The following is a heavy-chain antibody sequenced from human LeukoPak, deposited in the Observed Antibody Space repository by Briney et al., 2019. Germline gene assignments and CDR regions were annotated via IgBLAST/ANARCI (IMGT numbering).Heavy chain of an antibody. Sequence: SETLSLTCTVSGGSISSSSYFWGCIRQPPGKGLEWIGNIYYSGSTYYNPSLKSRVTISVDTSKNQFSLKLSSVTAADTAVYYCALYDSSGYSREEFDYWGQGTLVTVSS. CDR1: GGSISSSSYF. J-gene: IGHJ4*02. V-gene: IGHV4-39*07. CDR2: IYYSGST. CDR3: ALYDSSGYSREEFDY. D-gene: IGHD3-22*01.